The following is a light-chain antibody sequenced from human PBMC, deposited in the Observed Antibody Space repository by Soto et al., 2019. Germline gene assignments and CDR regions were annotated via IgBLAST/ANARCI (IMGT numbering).Light chain of an antibody. CDR2: GAS. CDR1: QSVTSGY. CDR3: QQFSNYPLT. Sequence: EIVLTQSPGTLSLSQGERATLSCRASQSVTSGYLAWYQQKPGQSPRLLMYGASSRATGIPDRFSGGGSGTDFTLTISRLEPEDFAVYYCQQFSNYPLTFGGGTKVDIK. V-gene: IGKV3-20*01. J-gene: IGKJ4*01.